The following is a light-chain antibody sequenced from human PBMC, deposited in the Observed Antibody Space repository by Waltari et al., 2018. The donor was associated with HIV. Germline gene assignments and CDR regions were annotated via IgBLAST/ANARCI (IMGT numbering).Light chain of an antibody. CDR1: SSNTRAGYA. V-gene: IGLV1-40*01. CDR2: GYP. J-gene: IGLJ1*01. CDR3: QSYDSGLSDYV. Sequence: QSVLTQPPSVAGAPGQGVTTPRPGNSSNTRAGYAAQWLQQLPGTPPKLRTSGYPNWPSGLPDHFSGSKSGTSASLAITGLQAEAEADYYCQSYDSGLSDYVFGTGTKVTVL.